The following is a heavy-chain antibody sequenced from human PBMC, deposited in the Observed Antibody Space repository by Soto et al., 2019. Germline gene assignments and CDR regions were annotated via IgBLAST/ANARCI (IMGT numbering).Heavy chain of an antibody. V-gene: IGHV3-9*01. CDR1: GFTFDDYA. D-gene: IGHD4-17*01. Sequence: VQLVESGGGLVQPGRSLRLSCAASGFTFDDYAMHWVRQAPGKGLEWVSGISWNSGSIGYADSVKGRFTISRDNAKNSLYLQMNSLRAEDTALYYCAKDLYGRLDYWGRGTLVTVSS. CDR2: ISWNSGSI. CDR3: AKDLYGRLDY. J-gene: IGHJ4*02.